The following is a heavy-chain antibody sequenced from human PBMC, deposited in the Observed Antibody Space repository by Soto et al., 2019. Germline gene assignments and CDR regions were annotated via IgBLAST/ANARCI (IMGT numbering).Heavy chain of an antibody. Sequence: AASVKVSCKASGYTFTGYYMHWVRQAPGQGLEWMGWINPNSGGTNYAQKLQGWVTMTRDTSISTAYMELSRLRSDDTAVYYCASSIAAAGTDYYYGMDVWGQGTTVTVSS. CDR1: GYTFTGYY. V-gene: IGHV1-2*04. CDR2: INPNSGGT. D-gene: IGHD6-13*01. CDR3: ASSIAAAGTDYYYGMDV. J-gene: IGHJ6*02.